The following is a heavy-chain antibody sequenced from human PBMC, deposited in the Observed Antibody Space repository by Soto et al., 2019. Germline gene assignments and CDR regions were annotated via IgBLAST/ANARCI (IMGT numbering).Heavy chain of an antibody. V-gene: IGHV3-30*18. Sequence: GGSLRLSCAASGFTFSSYGMHWVRQAPGKGLEWVAVISYDGSNKYYADSVKGRFTISRDNSKNTLYLQMNSLRAEDTAVYYCAKRASYYYYYGMDVWGQGTTVTVSS. CDR1: GFTFSSYG. J-gene: IGHJ6*02. CDR2: ISYDGSNK. CDR3: AKRASYYYYYGMDV.